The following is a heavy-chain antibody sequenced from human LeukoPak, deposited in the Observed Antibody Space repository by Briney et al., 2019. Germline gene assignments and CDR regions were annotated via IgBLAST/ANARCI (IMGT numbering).Heavy chain of an antibody. V-gene: IGHV4-59*01. CDR1: GGSISSYY. CDR2: IYYTGST. J-gene: IGHJ4*02. D-gene: IGHD3/OR15-3a*01. Sequence: SETLSLTCTVSGGSISSYYWSWIRQPPGKGLEWIGYIYYTGSTRYNPSFKSRVTISVDTSKNQFSLNLISVTAADTAVYYCARHDFWTGHYAYWGQGTLVTVSS. CDR3: ARHDFWTGHYAY.